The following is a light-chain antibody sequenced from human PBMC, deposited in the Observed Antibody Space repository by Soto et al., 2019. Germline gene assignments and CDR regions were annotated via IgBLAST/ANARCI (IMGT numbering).Light chain of an antibody. CDR3: SSYTSSSDVV. CDR2: EVS. Sequence: QSALTQPPSASGSRGQSVTISCTGTSSDVGGYNFVSWYQQHPGTAPKLIIYEVSNRPSGVSNRFSGSKSGNTASLTISGLQAEDEADYYCSSYTSSSDVVFGGGTKLTVL. V-gene: IGLV2-14*01. J-gene: IGLJ2*01. CDR1: SSDVGGYNF.